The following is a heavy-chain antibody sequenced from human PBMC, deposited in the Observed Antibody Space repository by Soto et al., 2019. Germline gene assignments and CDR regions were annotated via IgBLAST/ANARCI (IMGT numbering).Heavy chain of an antibody. CDR2: ISGSGGST. CDR3: AKDPPNPDIVVVVAATPENWFDP. Sequence: PGGSLRLSCAASGFTSSSYAMSWVRQAPGKGLEWVSAISGSGGSTYYADSVKGRFTISRDNSKNTLYLQMNSLRAEDTAVYYCAKDPPNPDIVVVVAATPENWFDPWGQGTLVTVSS. CDR1: GFTSSSYA. D-gene: IGHD2-15*01. V-gene: IGHV3-23*01. J-gene: IGHJ5*02.